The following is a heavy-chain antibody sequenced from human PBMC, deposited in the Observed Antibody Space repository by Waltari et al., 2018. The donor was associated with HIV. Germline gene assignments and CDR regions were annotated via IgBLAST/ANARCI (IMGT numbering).Heavy chain of an antibody. J-gene: IGHJ4*02. V-gene: IGHV1-24*01. CDR2: FEPEDGET. D-gene: IGHD3-9*01. Sequence: QVQLVQSGAEVKKPGASVKVSCKVSGYTLTELSMHWVRQAPGKGLEWMGGFEPEDGETIYAQKFQGRVTMTEDTSTDTAYMELSSLRSEDTAVYYCATAGLRYFDRRGYPDYWGQGTLVTVSS. CDR3: ATAGLRYFDRRGYPDY. CDR1: GYTLTELS.